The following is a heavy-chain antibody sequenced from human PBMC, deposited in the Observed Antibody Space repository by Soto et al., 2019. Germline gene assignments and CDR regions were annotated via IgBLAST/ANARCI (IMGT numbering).Heavy chain of an antibody. CDR1: SGSISSGGYS. V-gene: IGHV4-30-2*01. CDR3: HYSGYGAFDI. D-gene: IGHD1-26*01. CDR2: TYHGST. J-gene: IGHJ3*02. Sequence: SETLSLTCAVTSGSISSGGYSWSWIRQPPGKGLEWIGYTYHGSTYYNPSLKSRVTISVDTSKNQFSLKLSSVTAADTAVYYCHYSGYGAFDIWGQGTMVT.